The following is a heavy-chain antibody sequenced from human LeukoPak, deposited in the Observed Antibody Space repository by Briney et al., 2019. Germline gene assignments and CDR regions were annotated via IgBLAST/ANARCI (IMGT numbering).Heavy chain of an antibody. V-gene: IGHV3-21*04. CDR1: GFTFSSYS. CDR2: ISSSSSYI. J-gene: IGHJ4*02. Sequence: TGGSLRLSCAASGFTFSSYSMNWVRQAPGKGLEWVSSISSSSSYIYYADSVKGRFTISRDNSKNTLYLQMNSLRAEDTAVYYCANGSEDTVYFDYWGQGTLVTVSS. CDR3: ANGSEDTVYFDY. D-gene: IGHD2-15*01.